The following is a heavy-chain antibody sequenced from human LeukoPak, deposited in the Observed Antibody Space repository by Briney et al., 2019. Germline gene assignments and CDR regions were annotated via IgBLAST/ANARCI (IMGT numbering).Heavy chain of an antibody. CDR3: ARRHTARWGFDY. Sequence: SQTLSLTCAVSGGSISSGGYSWSWIRQPPGKGLEWIGYIYHSGSTYYNPSLRSRVSISVDTSKNQFSLRLSSVTAADTAVYYCARRHTARWGFDYWGQGTLVTVSS. D-gene: IGHD5-18*01. CDR1: GGSISSGGYS. V-gene: IGHV4-30-2*03. CDR2: IYHSGST. J-gene: IGHJ4*02.